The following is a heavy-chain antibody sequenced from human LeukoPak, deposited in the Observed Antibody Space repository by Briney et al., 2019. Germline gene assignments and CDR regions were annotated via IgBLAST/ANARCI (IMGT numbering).Heavy chain of an antibody. CDR1: GGSFSGYY. J-gene: IGHJ6*03. Sequence: PSETLSLTCAVYGGSFSGYYWSWIRQPPGKGLEWIGEINHSGSTNYNPSLKSRVTKSVDTSKNQFSLKLSSVTAADTAVYYCARDFLSYGDPETIGYYYYMDVWGKGTTVTISS. CDR3: ARDFLSYGDPETIGYYYYMDV. D-gene: IGHD4-17*01. CDR2: INHSGST. V-gene: IGHV4-34*01.